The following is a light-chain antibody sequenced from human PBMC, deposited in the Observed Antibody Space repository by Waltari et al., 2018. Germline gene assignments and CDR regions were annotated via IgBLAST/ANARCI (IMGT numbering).Light chain of an antibody. Sequence: QSALTQPASVSGSPGQSITISCTGTSNDVGAYNSVPWYQQHPGKAPKLMIYEVSNRPSGVSSRFSGSKSGNTASLTISGLQAEDEADYYCNSYTSTSTRVVFGGGTKLTVL. V-gene: IGLV2-14*01. CDR3: NSYTSTSTRVV. CDR2: EVS. J-gene: IGLJ3*02. CDR1: SNDVGAYNS.